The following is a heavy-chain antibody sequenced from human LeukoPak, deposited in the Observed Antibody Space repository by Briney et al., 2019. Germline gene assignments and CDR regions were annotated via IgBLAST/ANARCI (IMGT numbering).Heavy chain of an antibody. D-gene: IGHD2-2*01. J-gene: IGHJ6*02. CDR1: GGSISSSSYY. Sequence: SETLSLTCTVSGGSISSSSYYWSWIRQPPGKGLEWIGEINHSGSTNYNPSLKSRVTISVDTSKNQFSLKLSSVTAADTAVYYCARAYCSSTSCYYYYYYYGMDVWGQGTTVTVSS. CDR3: ARAYCSSTSCYYYYYYYGMDV. CDR2: INHSGST. V-gene: IGHV4-39*07.